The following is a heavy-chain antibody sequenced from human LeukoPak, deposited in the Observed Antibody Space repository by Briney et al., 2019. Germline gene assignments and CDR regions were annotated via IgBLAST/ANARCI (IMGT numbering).Heavy chain of an antibody. J-gene: IGHJ5*02. CDR3: ARAGDLYNWFDP. CDR2: IYYSGST. D-gene: IGHD7-27*01. CDR1: GGSISSGDYY. V-gene: IGHV4-30-4*01. Sequence: PSQTLSLTCTVSGGSISSGDYYWSWIRQPPGKGLEWIGYIYYSGSTYYNPSLKSRVTISVDTSKNQFSLKLSSVTAADTAVYYCARAGDLYNWFDPWGQGTLVTVSS.